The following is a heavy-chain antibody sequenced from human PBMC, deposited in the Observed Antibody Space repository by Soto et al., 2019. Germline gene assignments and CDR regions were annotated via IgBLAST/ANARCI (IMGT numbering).Heavy chain of an antibody. CDR1: GYTFTSYA. CDR3: ARDPNIVATMGSIYYYYGMDV. CDR2: INAGNGNT. D-gene: IGHD5-12*01. J-gene: IGHJ6*02. V-gene: IGHV1-3*01. Sequence: GASVKVSCKASGYTFTSYAMHWVRQAPGQRLEWMGWINAGNGNTKYSQKFQGRVTITRDTSASTAYMELSSLRSEDTAVYYCARDPNIVATMGSIYYYYGMDVWGQGTTVTVSS.